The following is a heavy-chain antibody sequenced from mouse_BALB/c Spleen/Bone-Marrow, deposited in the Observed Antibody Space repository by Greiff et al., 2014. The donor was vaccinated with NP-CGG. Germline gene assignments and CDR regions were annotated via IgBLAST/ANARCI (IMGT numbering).Heavy chain of an antibody. J-gene: IGHJ4*01. D-gene: IGHD1-1*02. CDR3: ARGNGPYAMDY. CDR2: IYPGGGYT. Sequence: QVQLQQPGAELVRPGTSVKISCKASGYTFTNYWLGWVKQRPGHGLEWIGDIYPGGGYTNYNEKFKGKATLTADTSSSTAYMQLNSLTSEDSAVYFCARGNGPYAMDYWGQGTSVTVSS. V-gene: IGHV1-63*02. CDR1: GYTFTNYW.